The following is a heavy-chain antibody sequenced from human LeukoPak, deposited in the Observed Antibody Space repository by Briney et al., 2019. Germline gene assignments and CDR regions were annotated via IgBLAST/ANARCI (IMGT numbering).Heavy chain of an antibody. CDR3: ARSNIATRRGDNWFDP. D-gene: IGHD6-6*01. CDR1: GYTLTELS. Sequence: GASVKVSCKVSGYTLTELSMHWVRQAPGKGLEWMGGFDPEDGETIYAQNFQGRVTMTRDTSVSTAYMELSSLRSDDTAVYYCARSNIATRRGDNWFDPWSQGTLVTVSS. J-gene: IGHJ5*02. V-gene: IGHV1-24*01. CDR2: FDPEDGET.